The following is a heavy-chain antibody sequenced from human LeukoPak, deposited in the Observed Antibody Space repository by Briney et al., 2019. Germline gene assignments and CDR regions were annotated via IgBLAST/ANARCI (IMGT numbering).Heavy chain of an antibody. V-gene: IGHV3-23*01. D-gene: IGHD6-19*01. CDR2: ISGSGGST. CDR1: GFTFSSYA. J-gene: IGHJ4*02. CDR3: AKDEAGYSSGWYSVD. Sequence: PGGSLRLSCAASGFTFSSYAMSWVRQAPGKGLEWVSAISGSGGSTYYADSVKGRFTISRDNSKNTLYLQMNSLRAEDTAVYYCAKDEAGYSSGWYSVDWGQGTLVTISS.